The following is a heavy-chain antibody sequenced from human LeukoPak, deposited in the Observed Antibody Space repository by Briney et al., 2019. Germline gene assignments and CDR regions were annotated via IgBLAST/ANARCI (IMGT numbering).Heavy chain of an antibody. Sequence: ASVKVSCKASGYTFTGYYMHWVRQAPGQGLEWMGWINPNSGGTNYAQKFQGRVTMTRGTSISTAYMELSRLRSDDTAVYYCARDRDTAIIYYFDYWGQGTLVTVSS. CDR2: INPNSGGT. CDR1: GYTFTGYY. J-gene: IGHJ4*02. CDR3: ARDRDTAIIYYFDY. D-gene: IGHD5-18*01. V-gene: IGHV1-2*02.